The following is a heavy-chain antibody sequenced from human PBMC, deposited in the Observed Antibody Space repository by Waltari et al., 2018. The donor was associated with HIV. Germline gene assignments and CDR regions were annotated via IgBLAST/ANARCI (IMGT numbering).Heavy chain of an antibody. Sequence: QVQLQESGPRLVKPSETLSLTCTVSGGSINGYYWNWIRQSPGKRLHWIGYVYYNETINYNPSLKSRVTISIDTSKTQFSLKLSSVTAADTAVYFCARAGVVPALFDLWGRGTLVTVSS. CDR1: GGSINGYY. V-gene: IGHV4-59*08. J-gene: IGHJ2*01. CDR2: VYYNETI. CDR3: ARAGVVPALFDL. D-gene: IGHD3-3*01.